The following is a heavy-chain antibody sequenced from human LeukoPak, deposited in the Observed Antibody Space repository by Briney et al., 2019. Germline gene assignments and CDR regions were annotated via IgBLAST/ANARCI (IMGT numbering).Heavy chain of an antibody. D-gene: IGHD6-6*01. J-gene: IGHJ4*02. Sequence: GASLQISCKGSGYSFTSYWIGWVRQMPGKGLEWMGIIYPGDSDTRYSPSFQGQVTISADKSISTAYLQWSSLKASDTAMYYCARLRSAARLGVHDYWGQGTLVTVSS. CDR1: GYSFTSYW. V-gene: IGHV5-51*01. CDR3: ARLRSAARLGVHDY. CDR2: IYPGDSDT.